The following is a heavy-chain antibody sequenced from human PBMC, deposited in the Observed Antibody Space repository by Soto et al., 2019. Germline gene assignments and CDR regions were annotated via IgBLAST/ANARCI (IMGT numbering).Heavy chain of an antibody. Sequence: PSETLSLTCTVSGGSISSYYLGWIRQPPGKGLEWIGSIYYSGSTYYNPSLKSRVTISVDTSKNQFSLKLSSVTAADTAVYYCARHYYGSGSYYKDYYYGMDVWGQGTTVTVSS. V-gene: IGHV4-39*01. J-gene: IGHJ6*02. CDR2: IYYSGST. CDR3: ARHYYGSGSYYKDYYYGMDV. D-gene: IGHD3-10*01. CDR1: GGSISSYY.